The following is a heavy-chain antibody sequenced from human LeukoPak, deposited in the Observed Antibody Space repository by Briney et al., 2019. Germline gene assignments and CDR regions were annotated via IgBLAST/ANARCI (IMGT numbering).Heavy chain of an antibody. CDR3: ARDVVPAAISTYYYGMDV. CDR2: ISSSGSTI. J-gene: IGHJ6*02. Sequence: GGSLRLSCAASGFTFSDYYMSWIRQAPGKGLEWVSYISSSGSTIYYADSVKGRFAISRDNAKNSLYLQMNSLRAEDTAVYYCARDVVPAAISTYYYGMDVWGQGTTVTVSS. V-gene: IGHV3-11*01. CDR1: GFTFSDYY. D-gene: IGHD2-2*02.